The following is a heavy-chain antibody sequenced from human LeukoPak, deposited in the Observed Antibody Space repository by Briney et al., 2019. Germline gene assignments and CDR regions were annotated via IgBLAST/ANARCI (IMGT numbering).Heavy chain of an antibody. CDR2: ISPDATNS. J-gene: IGHJ4*02. CDR1: GFTFSVYY. D-gene: IGHD5-12*01. V-gene: IGHV3-74*03. Sequence: GGSLRLSCAASGFTFSVYYMFWVRQAPGKGLVWVSNISPDATNSKYADFVERRFTISRDNAKNTLYLQLNSLRVEDAAVYYCATGYRSAYSWDSWGQGTLVTVSS. CDR3: ATGYRSAYSWDS.